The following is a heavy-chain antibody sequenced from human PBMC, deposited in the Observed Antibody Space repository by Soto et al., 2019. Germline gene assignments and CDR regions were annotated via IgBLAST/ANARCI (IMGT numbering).Heavy chain of an antibody. J-gene: IGHJ5*02. D-gene: IGHD6-13*01. V-gene: IGHV3-64*04. CDR2: ITSHGHIT. CDR1: GFTFSNYD. Sequence: PGGSLRLSCSASGFTFSNYDMVWVRQAPGKGLEYISAITSHGHITYYADSVKGRFTISRDNSMNTLYLQMNTLRAEDTAIYYCAKVSSRWYAGCVDLSGQGTLVSVSS. CDR3: AKVSSRWYAGCVDL.